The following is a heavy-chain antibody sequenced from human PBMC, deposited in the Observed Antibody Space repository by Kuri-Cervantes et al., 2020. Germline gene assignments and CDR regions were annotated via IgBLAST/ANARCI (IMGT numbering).Heavy chain of an antibody. J-gene: IGHJ3*02. V-gene: IGHV4-39*07. CDR1: GGSISSSSYC. CDR2: IYYSGST. CDR3: ARGPDSDYDFWSGYYPDAFDI. D-gene: IGHD3-3*01. Sequence: ESLKISCTVSGGSISSSSYCWGWIRQPPGKGLEWIRNIYYSGSTYYNPSLKSRVTISLDTSKNQFSLKLSSVTAADTAVYYCARGPDSDYDFWSGYYPDAFDIWGQGTMVTVSS.